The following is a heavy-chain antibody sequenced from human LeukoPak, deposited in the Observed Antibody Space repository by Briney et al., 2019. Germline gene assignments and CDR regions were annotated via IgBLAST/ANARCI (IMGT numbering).Heavy chain of an antibody. J-gene: IGHJ4*02. CDR2: IYYGVST. D-gene: IGHD1-26*01. V-gene: IGHV4-39*01. CDR3: AKFSGSYTPFDS. CDR1: GDSIGTSTYY. Sequence: PSETLSLTCTVSGDSIGTSTYYWGWIRQPPGKGLEWIGSIYYGVSTYYNPSLKSRVTISVDTSKNQFSLKLSSVTAADTAVYYCAKFSGSYTPFDSWGQGTLVTASS.